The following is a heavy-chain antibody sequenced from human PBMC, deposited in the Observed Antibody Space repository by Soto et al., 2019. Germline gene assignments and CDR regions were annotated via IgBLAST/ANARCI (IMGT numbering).Heavy chain of an antibody. Sequence: QVQLQESGPGLVKPSATLSLTCTVSGGSISSYYWSWIRQPPGKGLEWIGYIYYSGSTNYNPSLKSRVTRSVDTSKNQFTLKLSSVTAADTAVYCCASRWGRSFDYWGQGTLVTVSS. V-gene: IGHV4-59*08. CDR1: GGSISSYY. D-gene: IGHD3-16*01. CDR2: IYYSGST. CDR3: ASRWGRSFDY. J-gene: IGHJ4*02.